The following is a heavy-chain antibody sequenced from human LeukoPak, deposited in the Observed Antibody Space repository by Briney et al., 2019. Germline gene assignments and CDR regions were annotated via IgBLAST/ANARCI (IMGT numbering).Heavy chain of an antibody. V-gene: IGHV1-2*02. D-gene: IGHD6-13*01. CDR3: AREHSSSWAYYFDY. CDR2: INPNSGGT. J-gene: IGHJ4*02. CDR1: GYTFTGYY. Sequence: ASVTVSCKASGYTFTGYYMHWVRQAPGQGLEWMGWINPNSGGTNYAQKFQGRVTMTRDTSISTAYMELSRLRSDDTAVYYCAREHSSSWAYYFDYWGQGTLVTVSS.